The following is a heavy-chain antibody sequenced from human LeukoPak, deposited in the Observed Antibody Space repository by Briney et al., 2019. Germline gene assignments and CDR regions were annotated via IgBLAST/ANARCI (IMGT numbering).Heavy chain of an antibody. J-gene: IGHJ4*02. V-gene: IGHV1-2*02. D-gene: IGHD3-10*01. CDR1: GYTFTGYY. Sequence: ASVKVSCKASGYTFTGYYMRWVRQAPGQGLEWMGWINPNSGGTNYAQKFQGRVTMTRDTSISTAYMELSRLRSDDTAVYYCARGVLYYYGSGRLYYFDYWGQGTLVTVSS. CDR3: ARGVLYYYGSGRLYYFDY. CDR2: INPNSGGT.